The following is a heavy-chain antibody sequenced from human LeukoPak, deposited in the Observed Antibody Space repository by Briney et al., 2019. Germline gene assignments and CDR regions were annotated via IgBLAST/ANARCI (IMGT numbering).Heavy chain of an antibody. CDR3: ATGQSLGYCSSTSCLGFDP. CDR1: GGSINSSSYY. V-gene: IGHV4-39*01. Sequence: SETLSLTCTVSGGSINSSSYYWGWIRQPPGKGLEWIGSLYYSGTTYCTPSLKSRVSISVDTSKNQFSLKLSSVTAADTAVYYCATGQSLGYCSSTSCLGFDPWGQGTLVTVSS. CDR2: LYYSGTT. D-gene: IGHD2-2*01. J-gene: IGHJ5*02.